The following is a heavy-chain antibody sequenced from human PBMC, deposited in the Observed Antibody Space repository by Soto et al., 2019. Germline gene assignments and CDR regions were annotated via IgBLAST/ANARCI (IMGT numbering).Heavy chain of an antibody. Sequence: QVQLQQWGAGLLKPSETLSLTCAVYGGSFSGYYWCWIRQPPGKGLEWIGEINHSGSTNYNPSLKSRVTISVDTSKNQFSLKLSSVTAADTALYYCARGRVTTVPYYYMDVWGKGTTVTVS. V-gene: IGHV4-34*01. D-gene: IGHD4-17*01. J-gene: IGHJ6*03. CDR1: GGSFSGYY. CDR3: ARGRVTTVPYYYMDV. CDR2: INHSGST.